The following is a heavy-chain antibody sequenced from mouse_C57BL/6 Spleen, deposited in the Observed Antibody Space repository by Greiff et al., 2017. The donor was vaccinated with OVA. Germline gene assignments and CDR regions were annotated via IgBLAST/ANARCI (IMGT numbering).Heavy chain of an antibody. CDR1: GFSLSTSGMG. Sequence: QVQLKESGPGILQSSQTLSLTCSFSGFSLSTSGMGVSWIRQPSGKGLEWLAHIYWDDDKRYNPSLKSRLTISKDTSRNQVFLKITSVDTADTATYYYARRGGSLYDGLFFDYWGQGTTLTVSS. V-gene: IGHV8-12*01. CDR3: ARRGGSLYDGLFFDY. J-gene: IGHJ2*01. CDR2: IYWDDDK. D-gene: IGHD2-3*01.